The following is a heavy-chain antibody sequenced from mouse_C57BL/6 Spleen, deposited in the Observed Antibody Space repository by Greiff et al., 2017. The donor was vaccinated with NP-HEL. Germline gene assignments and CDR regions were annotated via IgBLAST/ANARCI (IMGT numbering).Heavy chain of an antibody. CDR2: IYPGDGDT. V-gene: IGHV1-82*01. CDR3: AKWSSNYFDY. CDR1: GYAFSSSW. J-gene: IGHJ2*01. D-gene: IGHD1-1*01. Sequence: VQLQESGPELVKPGASVKISCKASGYAFSSSWMNWVKQRPGKGLEWIGRIYPGDGDTNYNGKFKGKATLTADKSSSTAYMQHSSLTSEDSAVYVCAKWSSNYFDYWGQGTTLTVSS.